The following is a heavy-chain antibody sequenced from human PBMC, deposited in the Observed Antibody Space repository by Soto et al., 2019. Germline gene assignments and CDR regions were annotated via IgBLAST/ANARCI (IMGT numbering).Heavy chain of an antibody. J-gene: IGHJ6*04. CDR2: IYYGGST. CDR3: ARDMWGSSTNYYYYGMDV. V-gene: IGHV4-59*01. D-gene: IGHD2-2*01. Sequence: SETLSLTCTVSGGSISSYYWSWIRQPPGKGLEWIGYIYYGGSTNYNPSLKSRVTISVDTSKNQFSLKLSSVTAADTAVYYCARDMWGSSTNYYYYGMDVWGKGTTVTVSS. CDR1: GGSISSYY.